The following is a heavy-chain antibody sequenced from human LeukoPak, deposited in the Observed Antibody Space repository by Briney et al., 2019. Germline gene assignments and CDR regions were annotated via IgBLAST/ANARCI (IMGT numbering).Heavy chain of an antibody. Sequence: GGSLRLSCAASGFTVSSNYMSWVRQAPGKGLEWVSVIYSGGSTYYADSVKGRFTISRDNSKNTADLQMNSLRAEDTAAYYCARGHDYDSSVAYWGQGTLVTVSS. CDR3: ARGHDYDSSVAY. CDR2: IYSGGST. V-gene: IGHV3-66*01. CDR1: GFTVSSNY. D-gene: IGHD3-22*01. J-gene: IGHJ4*02.